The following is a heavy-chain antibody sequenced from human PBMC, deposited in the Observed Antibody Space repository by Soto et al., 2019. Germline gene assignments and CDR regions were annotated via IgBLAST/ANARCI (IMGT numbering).Heavy chain of an antibody. CDR3: ARDSGRCGGDCYSAFDI. D-gene: IGHD2-21*02. CDR2: ISAYNGNT. Sequence: ASVKVSCKASGYTFTSYGISWVRQAPGQGLEWMGWISAYNGNTNYAQKLQGRVTMTTDTSTSTAYMELRSLRSDDTAVYYCARDSGRCGGDCYSAFDICGQGTMVTVSS. V-gene: IGHV1-18*01. CDR1: GYTFTSYG. J-gene: IGHJ3*02.